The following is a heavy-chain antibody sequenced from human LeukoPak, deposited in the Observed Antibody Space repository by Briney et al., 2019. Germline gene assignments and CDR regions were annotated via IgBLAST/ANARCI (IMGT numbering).Heavy chain of an antibody. J-gene: IGHJ4*02. V-gene: IGHV3-64*01. CDR3: ARWSSTSCYDY. CDR2: ISTDGGSP. Sequence: GGSLRLSCAASGFTFSSYAMHWVRQAPGKGLEYVSAISTDGGSPYYANSVKGRFTISRDNSKNTLYLQMGSLRAEDMAVYYCARWSSTSCYDYWGQGTLVTVSS. CDR1: GFTFSSYA. D-gene: IGHD2-2*01.